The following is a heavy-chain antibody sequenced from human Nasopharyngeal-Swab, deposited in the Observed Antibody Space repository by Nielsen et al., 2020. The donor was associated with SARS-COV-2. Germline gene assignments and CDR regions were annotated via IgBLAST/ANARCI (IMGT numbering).Heavy chain of an antibody. Sequence: WVRQAPGQGREWVGGLIPVFGTTHYSQKFQDRLSVTADASTDTAYMELSSLRSDDTAVYYCARAITYYYDGSGSPSYGLDVWGQGATVTVSS. CDR3: ARAITYYYDGSGSPSYGLDV. V-gene: IGHV1-69*01. D-gene: IGHD3-22*01. CDR2: LIPVFGTT. J-gene: IGHJ6*02.